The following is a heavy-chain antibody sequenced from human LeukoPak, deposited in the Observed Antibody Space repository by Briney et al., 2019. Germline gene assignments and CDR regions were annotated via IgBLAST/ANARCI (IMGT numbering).Heavy chain of an antibody. V-gene: IGHV4-59*01. J-gene: IGHJ5*02. CDR1: GGSISSYY. D-gene: IGHD4-17*01. CDR2: IYYSGST. Sequence: SETLSLTCTVSGGSISSYYWSWIRQPPGKGLEWIGYIYYSGSTNYNPSLKSRVTISVDTSKNQFSLKLSSVTAADTAVYYCARQVDYGDYGWFDPWGQGTLVTASS. CDR3: ARQVDYGDYGWFDP.